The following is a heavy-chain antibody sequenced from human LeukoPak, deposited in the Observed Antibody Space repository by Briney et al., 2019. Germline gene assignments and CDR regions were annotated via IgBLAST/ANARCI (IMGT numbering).Heavy chain of an antibody. J-gene: IGHJ4*02. V-gene: IGHV3-23*01. CDR2: ISGSGGST. CDR3: AKGEGLRAFDY. D-gene: IGHD5-12*01. CDR1: GFTFSSYA. Sequence: GGSLRLSCAASGFTFSSYAMSWAPQAPGKGLEWVSAISGSGGSTYYADSVKGRFTISRDTPKNTRYLQMNSLKAEDTAVYYCAKGEGLRAFDYRGQGALVTVSS.